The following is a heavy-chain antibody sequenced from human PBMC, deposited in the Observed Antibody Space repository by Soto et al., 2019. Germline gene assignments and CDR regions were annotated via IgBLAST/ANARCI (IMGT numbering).Heavy chain of an antibody. J-gene: IGHJ3*02. CDR2: IIPIFGTA. Sequence: ASVKVSCKASGGTFSSYAISWVRQAPGQGLEWMGGIIPIFGTANYAQKFQGRVTITEDASTSTAYMELSSLRSEDTAVYYCATDRFITIFGVVPRAFDIWGQGTMVTVSS. V-gene: IGHV1-69*13. CDR1: GGTFSSYA. D-gene: IGHD3-3*01. CDR3: ATDRFITIFGVVPRAFDI.